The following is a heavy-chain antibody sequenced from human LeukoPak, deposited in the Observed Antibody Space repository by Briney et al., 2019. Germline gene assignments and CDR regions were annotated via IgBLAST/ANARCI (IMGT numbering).Heavy chain of an antibody. CDR3: AKEKSTVTMIRAFQH. Sequence: GGSLRLSCAASGFTFDDYAMHWVWQAPGKGLEWVSGISWNSGSIGYADSVKGRFTISRDNAKNSLYLQMNSLRAEDTALYYCAKEKSTVTMIRAFQHWGQGTLVTVSS. CDR1: GFTFDDYA. V-gene: IGHV3-9*01. CDR2: ISWNSGSI. J-gene: IGHJ1*01. D-gene: IGHD3-22*01.